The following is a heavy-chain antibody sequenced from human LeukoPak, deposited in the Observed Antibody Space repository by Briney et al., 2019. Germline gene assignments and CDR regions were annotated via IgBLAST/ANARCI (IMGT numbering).Heavy chain of an antibody. V-gene: IGHV4-61*02. Sequence: PSETLSLTCTVSGGSISSGSYYWSWIRQPAGKGLEWIGRIYTSGSTNYNPSLKSRVTISVDTSKNQFSLKLSSVTAADTAVYYCAREIPYDLVAFDIWGQGTMVTVSS. J-gene: IGHJ3*02. CDR2: IYTSGST. D-gene: IGHD3-3*01. CDR1: GGSISSGSYY. CDR3: AREIPYDLVAFDI.